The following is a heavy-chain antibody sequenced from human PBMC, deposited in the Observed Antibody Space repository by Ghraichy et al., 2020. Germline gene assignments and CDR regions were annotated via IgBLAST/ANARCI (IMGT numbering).Heavy chain of an antibody. CDR2: IHYSGNT. CDR3: AKRGDYYDSSDHLHYYGMDV. Sequence: SETLSLTCTVSGGSINSKNYYWGWIRQPPGKGLEWMGSIHYSGNTYYNPSLESRVIISIDTSKNQFSLKLKSVTAADTAAYYCAKRGDYYDSSDHLHYYGMDVWGQGTTVTVSS. D-gene: IGHD3-22*01. V-gene: IGHV4-39*01. CDR1: GGSINSKNYY. J-gene: IGHJ6*02.